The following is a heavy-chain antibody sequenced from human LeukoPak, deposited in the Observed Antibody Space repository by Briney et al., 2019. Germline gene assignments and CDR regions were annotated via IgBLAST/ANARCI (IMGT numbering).Heavy chain of an antibody. CDR2: IYYSGST. CDR3: ARKHVAGPPLWFGELWFDY. Sequence: PSETLSLTCTVSGGSISSSSYYWGWIRQPPGKGLEWIGSIYYSGSTYYNPSLKSRVTISVDTSKNQFSLKLSSVTAADTAVYYCARKHVAGPPLWFGELWFDYWGQGTLVTVSS. V-gene: IGHV4-39*01. J-gene: IGHJ4*02. D-gene: IGHD3-10*01. CDR1: GGSISSSSYY.